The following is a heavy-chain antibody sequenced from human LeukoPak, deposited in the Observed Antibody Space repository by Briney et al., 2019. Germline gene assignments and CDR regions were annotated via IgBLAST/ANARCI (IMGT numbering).Heavy chain of an antibody. V-gene: IGHV3-21*01. CDR2: ISSSSSYI. J-gene: IGHJ4*02. Sequence: PGGSLRPSCAASGFTFSSYSMNWVRQAPGKGLEWVSSISSSSSYIYYADSVKGRFTISRDNAKNSLYLQMNSLRAEDTAVYYCARDLYDSSGLDYWGQGTLVTASS. CDR3: ARDLYDSSGLDY. D-gene: IGHD3-22*01. CDR1: GFTFSSYS.